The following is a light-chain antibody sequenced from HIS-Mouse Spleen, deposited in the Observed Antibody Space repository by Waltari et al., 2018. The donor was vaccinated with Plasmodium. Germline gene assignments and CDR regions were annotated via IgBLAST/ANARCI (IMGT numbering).Light chain of an antibody. Sequence: DIQMTQSPSTLSASVGDRVTITCRDSHSLSSWLAWYQKKPGKDPKLLIYKESSLESGVPSRFSGSGSGTEFTLTISSLQPDDFATYYCQQYNSYSWTFGQGTKVEIK. V-gene: IGKV1-5*03. CDR1: HSLSSW. J-gene: IGKJ1*01. CDR3: QQYNSYSWT. CDR2: KES.